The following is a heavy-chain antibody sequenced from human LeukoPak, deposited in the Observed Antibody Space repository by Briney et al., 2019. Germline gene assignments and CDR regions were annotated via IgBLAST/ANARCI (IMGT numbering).Heavy chain of an antibody. V-gene: IGHV5-10-1*01. CDR3: ARQLVGSGSYYRGYYYYYYGMDV. J-gene: IGHJ6*02. CDR2: IDPSDSYT. D-gene: IGHD3-10*01. CDR1: GXSFTSYC. Sequence: GESLKISSKGSGXSFTSYCISWVRQMPGKGLERMGRIDPSDSYTDYSPSFQGHVTISADKSISTAYLQWSSLKASDTAMYYCARQLVGSGSYYRGYYYYYYGMDVWGQGTTVTVSS.